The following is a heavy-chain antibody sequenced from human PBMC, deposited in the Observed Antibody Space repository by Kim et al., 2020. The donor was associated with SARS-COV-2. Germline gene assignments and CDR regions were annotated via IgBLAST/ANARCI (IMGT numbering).Heavy chain of an antibody. D-gene: IGHD3-3*01. CDR1: GYTFTSYA. V-gene: IGHV7-4-1*02. CDR2: INTNTGNP. Sequence: ASVKVSCKASGYTFTSYAMNWVRQAPGQGLEWMGWINTNTGNPTYAQGFTGRFVFSLDTSVSTAYLQISSLKAEDTAVYYCARLHYDFWSGSPFLTKYYYGMDVWGQGTTVTVPS. CDR3: ARLHYDFWSGSPFLTKYYYGMDV. J-gene: IGHJ6*02.